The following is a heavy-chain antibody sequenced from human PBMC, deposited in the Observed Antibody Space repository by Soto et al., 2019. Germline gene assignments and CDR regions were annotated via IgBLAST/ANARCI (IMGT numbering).Heavy chain of an antibody. J-gene: IGHJ4*02. CDR3: ARSQSGVSNGVIRAFDY. D-gene: IGHD2-8*01. CDR2: ISYSGST. CDR1: DGSMRPYY. Sequence: QVQLQESGPGLVKRSETLSLTCTVYDGSMRPYYWSWIREPPGKGLEWIGYISYSGSTNFHPSLESRVTMSLDTSTNQFSLSLRSATAADTAVYYCARSQSGVSNGVIRAFDYWGQGARVTVSS. V-gene: IGHV4-59*08.